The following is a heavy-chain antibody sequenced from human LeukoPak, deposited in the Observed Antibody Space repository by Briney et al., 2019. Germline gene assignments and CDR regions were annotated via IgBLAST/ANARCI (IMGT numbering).Heavy chain of an antibody. CDR2: ISSSSSYI. Sequence: GGSLRLSCAASGFTVSSYSMNWVRQAPGKGLEWVSSISSSSSYIYYADSVKGRFTISRDNAKNSLYLQVNSLRAEDTALYHCARDSDFDYWGQGTLVTVSS. CDR1: GFTVSSYS. CDR3: ARDSDFDY. V-gene: IGHV3-21*01. J-gene: IGHJ4*02.